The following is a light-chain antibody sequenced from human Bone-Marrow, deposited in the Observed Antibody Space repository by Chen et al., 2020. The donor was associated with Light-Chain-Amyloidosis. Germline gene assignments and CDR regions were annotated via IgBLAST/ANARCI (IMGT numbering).Light chain of an antibody. V-gene: IGKV1-33*01. Sequence: DIRVTQSPSSLSASVGDRVTIACQASQDITGYLNWFQQKPGKAPRLLIYDATNLQTGVPSRFSGSGFGTDLTLTISTLQPEDVATYFCQQYDTLPSFGGGTRVEIK. CDR2: DAT. CDR1: QDITGY. CDR3: QQYDTLPS. J-gene: IGKJ4*01.